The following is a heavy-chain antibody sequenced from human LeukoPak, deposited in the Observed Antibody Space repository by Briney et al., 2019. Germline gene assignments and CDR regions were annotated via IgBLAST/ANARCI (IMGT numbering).Heavy chain of an antibody. V-gene: IGHV1-2*02. CDR2: INPNSGGT. J-gene: IGHJ5*02. Sequence: ASVKVSCKASGYTFTAYYIHWVRQSPGQGLEWRGWINPNSGGTKYAQKFQGRVTMTRDTSISTAYMEVSRLRSDDTAGYYCARAKQLYHTDWFDPCGQGTLVPSPQ. D-gene: IGHD2-8*01. CDR3: ARAKQLYHTDWFDP. CDR1: GYTFTAYY.